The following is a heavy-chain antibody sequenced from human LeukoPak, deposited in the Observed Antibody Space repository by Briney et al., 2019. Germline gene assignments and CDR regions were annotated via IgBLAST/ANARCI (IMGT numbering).Heavy chain of an antibody. V-gene: IGHV4-59*01. J-gene: IGHJ4*02. CDR2: IYYSGST. D-gene: IGHD3-22*01. CDR1: GVSISSYY. CDR3: ASSPGGSSGYYYNY. Sequence: SETLSLTCTVSGVSISSYYWSWLRQPPGKGLEWIGYIYYSGSTNYNPSLKSRVTISVDTSKNQFSLKLSSVTAADTAVYYCASSPGGSSGYYYNYWGQGTLVTVSS.